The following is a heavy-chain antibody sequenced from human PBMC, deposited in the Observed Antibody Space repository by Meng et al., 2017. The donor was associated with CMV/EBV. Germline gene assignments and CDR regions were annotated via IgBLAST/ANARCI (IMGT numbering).Heavy chain of an antibody. D-gene: IGHD1-26*01. CDR2: INHSGST. CDR3: ARGVGGWFDP. Sequence: VQLQEWGAGLLKPSEPLSLTCAVYGGSFSGYYWSWIRQPPGKGLERIGEINHSGSTNYNPSLKSRVTISVDTSKNQFSLKLSSVTAADTAVYYCARGVGGWFDPWGQGTLVTVSS. V-gene: IGHV4-34*01. CDR1: GGSFSGYY. J-gene: IGHJ5*02.